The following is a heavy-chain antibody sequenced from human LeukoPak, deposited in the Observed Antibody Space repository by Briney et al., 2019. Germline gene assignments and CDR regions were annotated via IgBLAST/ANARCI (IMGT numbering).Heavy chain of an antibody. V-gene: IGHV3-48*01. J-gene: IGHJ4*02. Sequence: GGSLRLSCAASGLIFSSYSMNWVRQAPGKGLEWVSYISSRGSSIYYADSVKGRFTISRDNAKNSLYLQLNSLRAEDTAVYYCARDTYGSGSYYNAPLDYWGQGILVTVSS. CDR2: ISSRGSSI. D-gene: IGHD3-10*01. CDR3: ARDTYGSGSYYNAPLDY. CDR1: GLIFSSYS.